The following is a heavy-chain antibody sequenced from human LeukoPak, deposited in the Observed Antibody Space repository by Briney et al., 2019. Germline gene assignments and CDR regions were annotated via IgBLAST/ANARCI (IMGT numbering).Heavy chain of an antibody. CDR2: VSYSGSA. D-gene: IGHD3-22*01. CDR1: GGSISSGSYY. Sequence: SETLSLTCTVSGGSISSGSYYWGWIRQPPGKGLEWIGSVSYSGSAYYNPSLKSRVTISVDTSKNQFSLKLSSVTAADTAVYYCARQRRHYYDSSGYYPNHFDYWGQGTLVTVSS. V-gene: IGHV4-39*01. J-gene: IGHJ4*02. CDR3: ARQRRHYYDSSGYYPNHFDY.